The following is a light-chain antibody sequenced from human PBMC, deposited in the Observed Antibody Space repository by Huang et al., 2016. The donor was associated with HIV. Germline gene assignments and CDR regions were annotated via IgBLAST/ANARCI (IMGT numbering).Light chain of an antibody. V-gene: IGKV3-15*01. J-gene: IGKJ2*01. CDR2: GAS. CDR3: QQYNNWPPYT. Sequence: EVVMTQSPATLSVSPGERATLSCRASHSVRSNLAWYQQKPGQAPRLLIYGASTRATDTPGRFSGSGSGTEFTLTISSLESEDFAVYYCQQYNNWPPYTFGQGTKLDIK. CDR1: HSVRSN.